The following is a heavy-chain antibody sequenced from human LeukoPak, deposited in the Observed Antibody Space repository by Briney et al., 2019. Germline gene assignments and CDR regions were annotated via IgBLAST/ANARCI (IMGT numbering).Heavy chain of an antibody. J-gene: IGHJ6*02. CDR1: GFTVSSNY. CDR2: IYSGVST. D-gene: IGHD5-18*01. V-gene: IGHV3-53*04. CDR3: ARDFMSWSYSYGYREGMDV. Sequence: RTGRSQRLSCAASGFTVSSNYMSWVRQAAGKGLGWVSVIYSGVSTYYADSVKGRFTISRHNSKNTLYLQMNSLRAEDTAVYYCARDFMSWSYSYGYREGMDVWGQGTTVTVSS.